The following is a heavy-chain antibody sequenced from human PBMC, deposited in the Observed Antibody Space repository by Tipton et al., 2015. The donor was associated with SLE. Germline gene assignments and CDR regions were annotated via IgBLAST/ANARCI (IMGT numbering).Heavy chain of an antibody. Sequence: TLSLTCVVHGGSFSGFQWSWIRQSPGRGLEWIGEINHGGATHYKSSLESRISMSVETSKNQFSLRLSSVTAADTAVYYCVRQPKDYGNSDYFDYWGQGTLVTVSS. V-gene: IGHV4-34*10. CDR3: VRQPKDYGNSDYFDY. J-gene: IGHJ4*02. D-gene: IGHD4-11*01. CDR1: GGSFSGFQ. CDR2: INHGGAT.